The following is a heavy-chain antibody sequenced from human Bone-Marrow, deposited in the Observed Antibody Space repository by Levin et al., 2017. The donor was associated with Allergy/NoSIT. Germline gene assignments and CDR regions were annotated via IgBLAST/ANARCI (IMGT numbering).Heavy chain of an antibody. V-gene: IGHV1-2*02. Sequence: TGESLKISCKASGYSFSDYFLHWVRQAPGQGLEWMGWINPMTGETNYARKFKARVTMTSDASMKTAQMELRRLTSGDTAVYYCARGGDSGHYDSLGFWGEGTMVTASS. CDR2: INPMTGET. CDR1: GYSFSDYF. D-gene: IGHD5-12*01. J-gene: IGHJ3*01. CDR3: ARGGDSGHYDSLGF.